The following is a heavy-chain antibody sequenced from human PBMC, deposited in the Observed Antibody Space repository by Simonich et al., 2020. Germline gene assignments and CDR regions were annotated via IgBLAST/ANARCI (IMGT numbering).Heavy chain of an antibody. CDR1: GYTFTSYG. V-gene: IGHV1-18*01. J-gene: IGHJ4*02. D-gene: IGHD2-15*01. CDR2: SSAYKGNK. CDR3: ARASRGTWWYYYFDY. Sequence: QVQLVQSGAEVKKPGASVKVSCKASGYTFTSYGISWVRLAPGQGLEWMVGSSAYKGNKNYEQKLQGRVTMTTDTSTSTAYMELRSLRSDDTAVYYCARASRGTWWYYYFDYWGQGTLVTVSS.